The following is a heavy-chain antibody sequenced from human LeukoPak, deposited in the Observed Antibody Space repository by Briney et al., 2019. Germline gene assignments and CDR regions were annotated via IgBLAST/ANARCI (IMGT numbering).Heavy chain of an antibody. D-gene: IGHD5-18*01. V-gene: IGHV1-2*02. Sequence: ASVKVSCKASGYTFTGYYMHGVRQAPGQGLEWIGWINPNSGGTNYAQKFQGRVTMTRDTSISTAYMELSRLRSDDTAVYYCARDAGYSYGLVAWAFDIWGQGTMVTVSS. CDR3: ARDAGYSYGLVAWAFDI. CDR2: INPNSGGT. CDR1: GYTFTGYY. J-gene: IGHJ3*02.